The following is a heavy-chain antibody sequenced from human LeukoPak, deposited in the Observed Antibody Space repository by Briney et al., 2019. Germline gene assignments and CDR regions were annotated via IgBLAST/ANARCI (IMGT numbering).Heavy chain of an antibody. CDR1: GFSFSNYG. Sequence: GGSLRLSCAASGFSFSNYGMHWVRQAPGKGLEWVAVIWYDGSNKYYADSVKGRFTISRDNSKNTLYLQMNSLRAEDTAVYYCAKDRGGYYFYFDYWGQGTLVTVSS. J-gene: IGHJ4*02. CDR3: AKDRGGYYFYFDY. V-gene: IGHV3-33*06. CDR2: IWYDGSNK. D-gene: IGHD3-22*01.